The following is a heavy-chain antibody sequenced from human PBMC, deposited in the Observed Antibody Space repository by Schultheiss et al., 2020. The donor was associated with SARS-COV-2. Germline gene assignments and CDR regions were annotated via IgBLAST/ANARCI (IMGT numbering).Heavy chain of an antibody. J-gene: IGHJ6*02. CDR3: ARDHHAEGVDV. Sequence: SETLSLTCTVSGGSISSSSYYWGWIRQPPGKGLEWIGYIYHSGSTYYNPSLKSRVTISVDRSKNQFSLKLSSVTAADTAVYYCARDHHAEGVDVWGQGTTVTVSS. V-gene: IGHV4-39*07. CDR2: IYHSGST. CDR1: GGSISSSSYY. D-gene: IGHD1-14*01.